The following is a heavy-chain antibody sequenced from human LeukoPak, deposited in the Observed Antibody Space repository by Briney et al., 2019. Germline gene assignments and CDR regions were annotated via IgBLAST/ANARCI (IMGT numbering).Heavy chain of an antibody. J-gene: IGHJ4*02. D-gene: IGHD4-23*01. CDR3: ARGWLAETTVVTPYNY. V-gene: IGHV1-18*01. CDR2: ISAYNGNT. CDR1: GYTFTSYG. Sequence: ASVKVPCKASGYTFTSYGISWVRQAPGQGLEWMGWISAYNGNTNYAQKLQGRVTMTTDTSTSTAYTELRSLRSDDTAVYYCARGWLAETTVVTPYNYWGRGTLVSVSS.